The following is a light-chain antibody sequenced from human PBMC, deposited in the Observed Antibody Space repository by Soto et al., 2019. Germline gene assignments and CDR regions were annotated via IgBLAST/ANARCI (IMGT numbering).Light chain of an antibody. J-gene: IGLJ1*01. CDR2: EVS. Sequence: QSALTQPPSASGSPGQSVTISCTGTNNDVGGYNFVSWYQHHPGKAPKLMIYEVSKRPSGVPDRFSGSKSGNTASLTVSGLKAEDEADYYCSSYAGSNNYVFGTGTQLTVL. CDR3: SSYAGSNNYV. V-gene: IGLV2-8*01. CDR1: NNDVGGYNF.